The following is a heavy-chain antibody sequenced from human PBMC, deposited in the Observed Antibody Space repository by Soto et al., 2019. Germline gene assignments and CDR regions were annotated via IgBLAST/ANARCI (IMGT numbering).Heavy chain of an antibody. CDR3: ARDLRGGYYYDSSGQYNWFDP. Sequence: SETLSLTCTVSGGSISSGCYYWSWIRQHPGKGLEWIGYIYHSGSTYYNPSLKSRVTISVDTSKNQFSLKLSSVTAADTAVYYCARDLRGGYYYDSSGQYNWFDPWGRGTLVTVSS. V-gene: IGHV4-31*03. CDR2: IYHSGST. D-gene: IGHD3-22*01. J-gene: IGHJ5*02. CDR1: GGSISSGCYY.